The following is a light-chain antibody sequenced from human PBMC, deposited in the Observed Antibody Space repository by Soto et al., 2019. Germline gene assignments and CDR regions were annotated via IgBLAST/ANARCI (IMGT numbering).Light chain of an antibody. CDR1: QSVSSN. J-gene: IGKJ5*01. CDR3: QQYNNWPPIT. Sequence: EIVVTQSPSTLSVSRGERSTLSCSASQSVSSNLAWYQQKPGQAPRLLIYGASTRATGIPARFSGSGSGTEFTLTISSLQSEDFAVYYCQQYNNWPPITFGQGTRLEIK. CDR2: GAS. V-gene: IGKV3-15*01.